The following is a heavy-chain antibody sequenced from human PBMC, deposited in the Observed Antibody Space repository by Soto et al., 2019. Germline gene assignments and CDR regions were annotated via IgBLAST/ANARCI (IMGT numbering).Heavy chain of an antibody. CDR3: ARASGGSWDY. J-gene: IGHJ4*02. V-gene: IGHV1-3*01. CDR1: GYTFTNYA. D-gene: IGHD2-15*01. CDR2: INAGNGNK. Sequence: ASVKVSCKASGYTFTNYAIHWVRQAPAQRLEGMGWINAGNGNKKYSQKFQGRVNITRDTSASTAYMELSSLRSEETVVYYCARASGGSWDYWGQGTLVTVSS.